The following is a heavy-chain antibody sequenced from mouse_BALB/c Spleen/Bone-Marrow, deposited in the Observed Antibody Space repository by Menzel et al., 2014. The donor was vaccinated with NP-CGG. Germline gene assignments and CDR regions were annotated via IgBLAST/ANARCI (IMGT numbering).Heavy chain of an antibody. J-gene: IGHJ2*01. D-gene: IGHD2-4*01. CDR2: IWAGGST. V-gene: IGHV2-9*02. CDR3: AREGPTMITTDFRY. CDR1: GFSLTSYG. Sequence: VQLQESGPGLVAPSQSLSITCAVSGFSLTSYGLHWVRQPPGKGLEWLGVIWAGGSTNYNSALMSRLSISKDNSKSQVFLKMNSLQTNDTAMYYCAREGPTMITTDFRYWDQGATLTVSS.